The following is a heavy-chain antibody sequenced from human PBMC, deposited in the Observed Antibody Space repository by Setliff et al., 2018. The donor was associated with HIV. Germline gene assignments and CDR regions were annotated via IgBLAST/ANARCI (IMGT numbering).Heavy chain of an antibody. CDR2: IYTAGAI. J-gene: IGHJ4*02. Sequence: SETLSLTCSVSGGSISSGNYYWGWTRQPAGKGLEWLGHIYTAGAIKYNPSLKSRITISADKSKNQFSLKLNSVTAADTAMYYCERGGQSSGYGIGLWGQGTLVTVSS. CDR1: GGSISSGNYY. CDR3: ERGGQSSGYGIGL. D-gene: IGHD5-12*01. V-gene: IGHV4-61*09.